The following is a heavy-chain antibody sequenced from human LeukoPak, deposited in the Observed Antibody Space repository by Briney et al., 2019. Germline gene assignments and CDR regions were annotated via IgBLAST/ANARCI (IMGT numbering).Heavy chain of an antibody. V-gene: IGHV1-24*01. J-gene: IGHJ4*02. CDR1: GYTLTELS. D-gene: IGHD3-3*01. Sequence: ASVKVSCKVSGYTLTELSMHWVRQAPGKGLEWMGGFDPEDGETIYAQKFQGRVTMTEDTSTDTAYMELSSLRSEDTAGYYCATATIFGVAFFDYWGQGTLVTVSS. CDR2: FDPEDGET. CDR3: ATATIFGVAFFDY.